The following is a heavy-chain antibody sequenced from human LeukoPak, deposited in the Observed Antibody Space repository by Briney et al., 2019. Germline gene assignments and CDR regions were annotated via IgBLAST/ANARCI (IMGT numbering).Heavy chain of an antibody. CDR3: ARDSNWNDPYYFDY. D-gene: IGHD1-20*01. CDR1: GGSISSYY. J-gene: IGHJ4*02. CDR2: IYYSGST. Sequence: SETLSLTCTVSGGSISSYYWSWIRQPPGKGLEWIGYIYYSGSTNYNPSLKSRVTISVDTSKNQFSLKLSSVTAADTAVYYCARDSNWNDPYYFDYWGQGTLVTVSS. V-gene: IGHV4-59*01.